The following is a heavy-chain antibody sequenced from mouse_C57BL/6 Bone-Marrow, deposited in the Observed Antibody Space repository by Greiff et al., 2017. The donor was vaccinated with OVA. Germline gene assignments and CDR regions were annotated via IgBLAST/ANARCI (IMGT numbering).Heavy chain of an antibody. V-gene: IGHV1-81*01. D-gene: IGHD2-14*01. CDR2: IYPRSGNT. J-gene: IGHJ4*01. Sequence: QVQLQQSGAELARPGASVKLSCKASGYTFTSYGISWVKQRTGQGLEWIGEIYPRSGNTYYNEKFTGKATLTADKSSSTAYMELRSLTSEDSAVYFCARRVPHYYAMDYWGQGTSVTVSS. CDR1: GYTFTSYG. CDR3: ARRVPHYYAMDY.